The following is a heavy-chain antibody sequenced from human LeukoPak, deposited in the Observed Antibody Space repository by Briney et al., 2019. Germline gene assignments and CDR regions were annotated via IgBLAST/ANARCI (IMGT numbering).Heavy chain of an antibody. CDR2: ISAYNGNT. J-gene: IGHJ4*02. CDR1: GYTFTSYG. Sequence: ASVKVSCKASGYTFTSYGISWVRQAPGQGLEWMGWISAYNGNTNYAQKLQGRVTMTTDTSTSTAYMELRSLRSDDTAVYYCARYIGGIKVSSWSPFDYWGQGTLVTVSS. D-gene: IGHD6-13*01. V-gene: IGHV1-18*01. CDR3: ARYIGGIKVSSWSPFDY.